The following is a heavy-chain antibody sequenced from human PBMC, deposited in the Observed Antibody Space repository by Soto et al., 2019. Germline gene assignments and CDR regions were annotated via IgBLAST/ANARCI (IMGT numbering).Heavy chain of an antibody. CDR2: IIPIYGTT. CDR3: ARDGMGTLVGGMDV. Sequence: QVQLVQSGAEVKNHGSSVKVSCKTSGGTFSNDAISWVRQAPGQGLEWMGGIIPIYGTTHYAQKFQDRVKLTADESTGTAYMELSSLGSEDTGVYYCARDGMGTLVGGMDVWGQGTTVTVSS. D-gene: IGHD6-6*01. J-gene: IGHJ6*02. V-gene: IGHV1-69*01. CDR1: GGTFSNDA.